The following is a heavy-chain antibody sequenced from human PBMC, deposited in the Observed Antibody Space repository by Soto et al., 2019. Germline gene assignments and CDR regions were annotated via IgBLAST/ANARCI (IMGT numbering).Heavy chain of an antibody. CDR3: ARPGIAVAGIDAFDI. CDR2: INPNSGGT. Sequence: QVQLVQSGAEVKKPGASVKVSCKASGYTFTGYYMHWVRQAPGQGLEWMGWINPNSGGTNYAQKFQGRVTMTRATSISTAYMEMSRLRSDDTAVYYCARPGIAVAGIDAFDIWGQGTMVTVSS. V-gene: IGHV1-2*02. D-gene: IGHD6-19*01. J-gene: IGHJ3*02. CDR1: GYTFTGYY.